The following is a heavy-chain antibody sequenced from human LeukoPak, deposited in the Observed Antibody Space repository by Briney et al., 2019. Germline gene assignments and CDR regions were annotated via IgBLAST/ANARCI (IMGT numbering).Heavy chain of an antibody. CDR3: ARQLPPYYYDSSGYPKNDAFDI. Sequence: SETLSLTCAVSGDSISSSNWWSWVRQPPGKGPEWIGEIYHSGSTNYNPSLKSRVTISVDKSKNQFSLKLSSVTAADTAVYYCARQLPPYYYDSSGYPKNDAFDIWGQGTMVTVSS. CDR2: IYHSGST. D-gene: IGHD3-22*01. CDR1: GDSISSSNW. V-gene: IGHV4-4*02. J-gene: IGHJ3*02.